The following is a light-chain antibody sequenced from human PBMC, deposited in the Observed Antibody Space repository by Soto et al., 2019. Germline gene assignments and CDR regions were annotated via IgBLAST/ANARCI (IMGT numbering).Light chain of an antibody. CDR2: TNN. CDR3: AAWDDSLNGLV. J-gene: IGLJ3*02. Sequence: QSVLTQPPSASGTPGQRVTISCSGSSSNIGSNTVNWYQQLPGTAPKLLLYTNNQRPSGVPDRFSGSKSDTSASLAISGLQSEDEADYYCAAWDDSLNGLVFGGGTQLTVL. V-gene: IGLV1-44*01. CDR1: SSNIGSNT.